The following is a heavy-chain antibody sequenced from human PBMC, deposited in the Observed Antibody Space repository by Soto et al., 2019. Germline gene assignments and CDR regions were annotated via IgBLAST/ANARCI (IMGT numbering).Heavy chain of an antibody. J-gene: IGHJ4*02. Sequence: ASVKVSCKASGYTFTSYAMHCVRQAPGQRLEWMGWINAGNGNTKYSQKFQGRVTITRDTSASTAYMELSSLRSEDTAVYYCARGNDYGGNHFDYWGQGTLVTVSS. CDR1: GYTFTSYA. CDR2: INAGNGNT. CDR3: ARGNDYGGNHFDY. D-gene: IGHD4-17*01. V-gene: IGHV1-3*01.